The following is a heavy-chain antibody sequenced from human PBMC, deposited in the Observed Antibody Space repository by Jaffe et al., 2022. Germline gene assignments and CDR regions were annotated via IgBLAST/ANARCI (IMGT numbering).Heavy chain of an antibody. D-gene: IGHD2-8*01. CDR3: AKDINGWVRGAMDV. CDR1: GFTFDDYA. V-gene: IGHV3-9*01. Sequence: EVQLVESGGGLVQPGRSLRLSCAASGFTFDDYAMHWVRQAPGKGLEWVSGISWNSGSIGYADSVKGRFTISRDNAKNSLYLQMNSLRAEDTALYYCAKDINGWVRGAMDVWGKGTTVTVSS. CDR2: ISWNSGSI. J-gene: IGHJ6*04.